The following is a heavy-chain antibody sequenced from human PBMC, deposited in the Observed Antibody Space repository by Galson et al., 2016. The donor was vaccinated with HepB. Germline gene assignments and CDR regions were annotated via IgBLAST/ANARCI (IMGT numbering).Heavy chain of an antibody. J-gene: IGHJ6*02. CDR2: ISAYNGDK. CDR3: VRDWGSSAFSYDGMDV. CDR1: GYIFSSYG. V-gene: IGHV1-18*01. Sequence: SVKVSCKATGYIFSSYGISWVRQAPGQGLEWMGWISAYNGDKNYEPKFQGRVTMTTDTSTSTGYMELRSLRSDDTAMYYCVRDWGSSAFSYDGMDVWGLGTMVTVSS. D-gene: IGHD3-16*01.